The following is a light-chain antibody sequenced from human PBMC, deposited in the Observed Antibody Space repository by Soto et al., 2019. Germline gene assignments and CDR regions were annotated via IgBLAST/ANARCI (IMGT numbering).Light chain of an antibody. J-gene: IGKJ1*01. CDR1: QSVSNN. CDR3: QQYNTWPRT. Sequence: EIVMTQSPATLSVSPGERATLSCRASQSVSNNLAWYQQKPGQAPRVLIYGASTRATGIPARFSGSGSGTEFTLTVSSLQSEDFAVYYCQQYNTWPRTFGQGTKVEIK. V-gene: IGKV3-15*01. CDR2: GAS.